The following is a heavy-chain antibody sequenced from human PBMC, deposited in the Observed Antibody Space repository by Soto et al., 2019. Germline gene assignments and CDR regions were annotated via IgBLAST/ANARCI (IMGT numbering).Heavy chain of an antibody. CDR1: GFSFSIYW. V-gene: IGHV3-74*01. CDR3: ATGLSTRGYYMDA. CDR2: IITDGSST. D-gene: IGHD1-26*01. J-gene: IGHJ6*03. Sequence: GGSLRLSCASSGFSFSIYWMHWVRQAPGKGLVWVSRIITDGSSTSYADSVKGRFTISRDNAKNTLYLQMNSLRAEDTAVYYCATGLSTRGYYMDAWGKGTTVTVSS.